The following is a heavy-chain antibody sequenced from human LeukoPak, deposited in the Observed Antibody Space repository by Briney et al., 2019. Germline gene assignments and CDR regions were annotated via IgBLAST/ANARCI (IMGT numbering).Heavy chain of an antibody. CDR3: ARTSSSFAYYCDY. J-gene: IGHJ4*02. V-gene: IGHV4-59*08. CDR1: GGSISSYY. CDR2: IYYSGST. Sequence: SETLSLTCTVSGGSISSYYWSWVRQPPGKGLEWIGYIYYSGSTNYNPSLKSRVTISVDTSKNQFSLKLSSVTAADTAVYYCARTSSSFAYYCDYWGQGTLVTVSS. D-gene: IGHD2-15*01.